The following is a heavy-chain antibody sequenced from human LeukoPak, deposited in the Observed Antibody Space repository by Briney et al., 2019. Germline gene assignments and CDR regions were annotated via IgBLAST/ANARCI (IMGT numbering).Heavy chain of an antibody. CDR3: AQSLGSSNWIGNCFDP. D-gene: IGHD6-13*01. Sequence: PSETLSLTCTVSGGSISSSSHSWGWIRQPPGKGLEWTGSIYYTGTTYYNPSLKSRLTISVDTSKNQFSLKLNSVTAADTAVYYCAQSLGSSNWIGNCFDPWGQGTLVTVSS. J-gene: IGHJ5*02. CDR1: GGSISSSSHS. CDR2: IYYTGTT. V-gene: IGHV4-39*01.